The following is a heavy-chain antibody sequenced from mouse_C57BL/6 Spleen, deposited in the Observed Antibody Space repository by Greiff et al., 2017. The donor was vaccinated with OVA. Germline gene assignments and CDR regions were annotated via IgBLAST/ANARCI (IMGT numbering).Heavy chain of an antibody. Sequence: VQLQESGAELVRPGASVTLSCKASGYTFTDYEMHWVKQTPVHGLEWIGAIDPETGGTAYNQKFKGKAILTANKSSSTAYMELRSLTSEDSAVYYCTRKLFYYFDYWGQGTTLTVSS. V-gene: IGHV1-15*01. CDR1: GYTFTDYE. CDR3: TRKLFYYFDY. J-gene: IGHJ2*01. CDR2: IDPETGGT. D-gene: IGHD3-3*01.